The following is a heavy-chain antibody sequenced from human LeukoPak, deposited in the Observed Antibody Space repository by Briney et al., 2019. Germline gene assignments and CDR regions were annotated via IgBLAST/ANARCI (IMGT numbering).Heavy chain of an antibody. CDR2: IYHSGST. CDR3: ARGSLTSGGSVYGMDV. V-gene: IGHV4-4*02. D-gene: IGHD3-10*01. Sequence: SGTLSLTCAVSGGSISSSNWWSWVRQPPGKGLEWIGEIYHSGSTNYNPSLKSRVTISVDKSKNQFPLKLSSVTAADTAVYYCARGSLTSGGSVYGMDVWGQGTTVTVSS. CDR1: GGSISSSNW. J-gene: IGHJ6*02.